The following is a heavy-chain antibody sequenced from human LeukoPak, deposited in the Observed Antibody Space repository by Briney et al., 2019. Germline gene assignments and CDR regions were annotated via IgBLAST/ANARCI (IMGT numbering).Heavy chain of an antibody. V-gene: IGHV3-23*01. J-gene: IGHJ4*02. CDR1: GFTFSSYA. Sequence: PGGSLRLSCAASGFTFSSYAMSWVRQAPGKGLEWVSAISGSGGSTYYADSVKGQFTISRDNSKNTLYLQMNSLRAEDTAVYYCAKTHITMIVVVTPPDYWGQGTLVTVSS. D-gene: IGHD3-22*01. CDR2: ISGSGGST. CDR3: AKTHITMIVVVTPPDY.